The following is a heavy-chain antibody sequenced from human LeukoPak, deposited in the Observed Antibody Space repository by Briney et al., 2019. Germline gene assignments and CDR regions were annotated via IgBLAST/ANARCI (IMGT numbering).Heavy chain of an antibody. Sequence: SETLSLTCTVSGGSISSSSYYWGWIRQPPGKGLEWIGSIYYSGSTYYNPSLKSRVTISVDTSKNQFSLKLSSVTAADAAVYYCARWGLGYYYMDVWGKGTTVTISS. J-gene: IGHJ6*03. CDR2: IYYSGST. CDR1: GGSISSSSYY. CDR3: ARWGLGYYYMDV. D-gene: IGHD3-16*01. V-gene: IGHV4-39*01.